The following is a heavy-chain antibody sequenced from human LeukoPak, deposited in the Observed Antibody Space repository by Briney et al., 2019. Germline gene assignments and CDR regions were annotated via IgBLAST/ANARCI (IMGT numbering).Heavy chain of an antibody. CDR3: AKEGAVSSKSITMVRGTRRYYYYMDV. J-gene: IGHJ6*03. D-gene: IGHD3-10*01. Sequence: GGSLRVSSGASGFTFRTYGMSWVCDTPGEGLEWVSAMSDSGTNTYYADSVMGRFTISRDNSKNAQYLQMNSMRTEDTAVYYCAKEGAVSSKSITMVRGTRRYYYYMDVWGKGTTVTISS. V-gene: IGHV3-23*01. CDR2: MSDSGTNT. CDR1: GFTFRTYG.